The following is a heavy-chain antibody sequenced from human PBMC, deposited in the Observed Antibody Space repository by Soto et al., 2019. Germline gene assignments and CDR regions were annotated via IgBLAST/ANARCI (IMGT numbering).Heavy chain of an antibody. V-gene: IGHV3-48*01. D-gene: IGHD6-6*01. CDR2: ISSSSSTI. Sequence: GGSLRLSCAASGFTFSSYSMNWVRQAPGKGLEWVSYISSSSSTIYYADSVKGRFTISRDNAKNSLYLQMNSLRAEDTAVYYCASPPRSSTLDYYYYYYMDVWGKGTTVTVSS. CDR3: ASPPRSSTLDYYYYYYMDV. CDR1: GFTFSSYS. J-gene: IGHJ6*03.